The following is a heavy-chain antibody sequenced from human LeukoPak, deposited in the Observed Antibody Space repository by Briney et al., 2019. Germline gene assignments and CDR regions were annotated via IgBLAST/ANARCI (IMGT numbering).Heavy chain of an antibody. V-gene: IGHV3-30*04. CDR2: ISFDGSIN. CDR1: GFTFRSHS. J-gene: IGHJ3*02. CDR3: AREVVARRSTFDI. Sequence: GGSLRLSCAASGFTFRSHSMHWVRQTPGKGLEWVAVISFDGSINYYADSVKGRFTISRDNSKNTLFLQMNSLRPEDTAVYYCAREVVARRSTFDIWGQGTMVTVSS. D-gene: IGHD5-12*01.